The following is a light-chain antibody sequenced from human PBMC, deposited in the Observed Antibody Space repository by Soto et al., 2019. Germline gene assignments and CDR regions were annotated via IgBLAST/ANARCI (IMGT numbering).Light chain of an antibody. CDR1: MSDIGAYNF. CDR3: SSFTTRSIHI. J-gene: IGLJ2*01. Sequence: QSALTQPASVSGSPGQSITIFCAGTMSDIGAYNFVSWYQQHPGRAPQLIIYEVRNRPSGSSFRFSGSKSGNTASLTISGLLDADEAAYYCSSFTTRSIHIFGGGTKLTVL. CDR2: EVR. V-gene: IGLV2-14*01.